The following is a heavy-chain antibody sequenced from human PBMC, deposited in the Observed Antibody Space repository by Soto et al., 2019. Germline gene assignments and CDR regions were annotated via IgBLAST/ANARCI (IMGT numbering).Heavy chain of an antibody. D-gene: IGHD3-22*01. Sequence: GGSLRLSCAASGFTFSDYYMSWIRQAPGKGLEWVSYISSSGSTIYYADSVKGRFTISRDNAKNSLYLQMNSLRAEDTAVYYCARDLRYYDSSGSPYGMDVWGQGTTVTVSS. V-gene: IGHV3-11*01. CDR2: ISSSGSTI. J-gene: IGHJ6*02. CDR3: ARDLRYYDSSGSPYGMDV. CDR1: GFTFSDYY.